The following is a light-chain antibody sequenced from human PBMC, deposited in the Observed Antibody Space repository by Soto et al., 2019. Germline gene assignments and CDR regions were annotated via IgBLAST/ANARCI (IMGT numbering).Light chain of an antibody. J-gene: IGKJ1*01. Sequence: DIQMTQSPSTLSASVGDRVTITCRASQSISSWLAWYQQKPGKAPKSLIYTASGLESGVPSRFSGSGSGTEFTLTISSLQPDDFATYYCQQYNSYPWTFGQGTKVEIK. CDR2: TAS. CDR1: QSISSW. CDR3: QQYNSYPWT. V-gene: IGKV1-5*03.